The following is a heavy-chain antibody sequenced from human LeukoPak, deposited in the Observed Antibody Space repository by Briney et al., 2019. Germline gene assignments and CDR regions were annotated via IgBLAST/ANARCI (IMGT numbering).Heavy chain of an antibody. CDR3: ATRKLGNDY. J-gene: IGHJ4*02. V-gene: IGHV4-59*01. D-gene: IGHD7-27*01. CDR1: GGSISSYY. Sequence: SETLSLTCTVSGGSISSYYWSWIRQPPGKGLEWIGYIYYSGRTNYNPSLKSRITISADTSKNQFSVKLYSVTAADTAVYYCATRKLGNDYWGQGTLVTVSS. CDR2: IYYSGRT.